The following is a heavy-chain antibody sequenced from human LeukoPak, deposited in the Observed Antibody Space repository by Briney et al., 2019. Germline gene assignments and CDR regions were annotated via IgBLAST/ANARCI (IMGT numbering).Heavy chain of an antibody. CDR3: AKEELRFLEWLQIHLGGRGPSFWNWFDP. V-gene: IGHV3-23*01. Sequence: GGTLRLSCAASGFTFSSHGMNWVRQSPGKGLEWVSGISPSGDITYYADPVKGRFTISRDNSKNTLYLQMNSLRAEDTAVYYCAKEELRFLEWLQIHLGGRGPSFWNWFDPWGQGTLVTVSS. CDR2: ISPSGDIT. D-gene: IGHD3-3*01. J-gene: IGHJ5*02. CDR1: GFTFSSHG.